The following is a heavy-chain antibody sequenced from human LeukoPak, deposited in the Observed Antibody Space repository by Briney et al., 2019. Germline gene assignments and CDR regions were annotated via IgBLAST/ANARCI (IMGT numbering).Heavy chain of an antibody. J-gene: IGHJ4*02. V-gene: IGHV3-21*01. CDR2: ISSSSSYI. CDR3: ARGTDSITMIVVVIPPDSGYDY. Sequence: PGGSLRLSCAASGFIFSSYSMNWVRQAPGKGLERVSSISSSSSYIYYADSVKGRFTISRDNAKNSLYLQMNSLRAEDTAVYYCARGTDSITMIVVVIPPDSGYDYWGQGTLVTVSS. CDR1: GFIFSSYS. D-gene: IGHD3-22*01.